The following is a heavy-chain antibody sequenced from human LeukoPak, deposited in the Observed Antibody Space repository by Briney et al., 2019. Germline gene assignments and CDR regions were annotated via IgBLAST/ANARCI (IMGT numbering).Heavy chain of an antibody. CDR1: GFIVSSNY. D-gene: IGHD4-17*01. CDR3: ARDPGDYPSGKVYFDS. V-gene: IGHV3-53*01. CDR2: IYSGGFT. Sequence: PGGSLRLSCAASGFIVSSNYMSWVRQAPGKGLEWVSVIYSGGFTYYADSVKGRFTISRDDSKNTLYLQMNSLRAEDTAVYYCARDPGDYPSGKVYFDSWGQGTLVTVSS. J-gene: IGHJ4*02.